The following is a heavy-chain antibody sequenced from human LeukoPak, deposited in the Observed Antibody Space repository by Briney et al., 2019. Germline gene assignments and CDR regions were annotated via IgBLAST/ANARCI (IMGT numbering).Heavy chain of an antibody. CDR2: IRYDGSNK. CDR3: AKKGTASKPSDLDY. CDR1: GFIFSDYG. Sequence: GGSLRLSCAASGFIFSDYGMHWVRQAPGKGLEWVTFIRYDGSNKYYVDSVKGRFTISRDNSKNILYLQMNSLSSEDTAVYYCAKKGTASKPSDLDYWGQGTLVTVSS. D-gene: IGHD1/OR15-1a*01. V-gene: IGHV3-30*02. J-gene: IGHJ4*02.